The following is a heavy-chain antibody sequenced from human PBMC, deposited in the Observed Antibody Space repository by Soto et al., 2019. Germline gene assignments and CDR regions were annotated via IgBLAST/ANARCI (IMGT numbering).Heavy chain of an antibody. J-gene: IGHJ4*02. Sequence: PGGSLRLSCAASGFTFSSYWMHWVRQVPGKGLVWVSRINSDGSSTTYADSVKGRFTVSRDNAKNTLYLQMNSLRAEDTAVYYCALAISLLLDYWGQGILVTVSS. CDR2: INSDGSST. V-gene: IGHV3-74*01. CDR1: GFTFSSYW. CDR3: ALAISLLLDY. D-gene: IGHD6-6*01.